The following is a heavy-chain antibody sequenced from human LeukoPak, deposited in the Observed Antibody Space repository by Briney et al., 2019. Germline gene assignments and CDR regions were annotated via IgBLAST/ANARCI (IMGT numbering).Heavy chain of an antibody. CDR1: GFTFSSYG. D-gene: IGHD6-19*01. J-gene: IGHJ4*02. Sequence: GGSLRLSCAASGFTFSSYGMHWVRQAPGKGLEWVAVISYDGSNKYYADSVKGRFTISRDNAKNSLYLQMNSLRAEDTAVYYCARAQAHSSGWYSDFDYWGQGTLVTVSS. CDR3: ARAQAHSSGWYSDFDY. V-gene: IGHV3-30*03. CDR2: ISYDGSNK.